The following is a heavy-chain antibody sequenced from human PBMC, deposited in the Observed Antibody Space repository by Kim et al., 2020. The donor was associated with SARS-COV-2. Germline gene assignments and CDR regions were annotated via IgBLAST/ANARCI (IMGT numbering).Heavy chain of an antibody. CDR1: GFTFRAYW. Sequence: GGSLRLSCATSGFTFRAYWMHWVRQAPGKGLEWVSRVDEYATTTTYADSVKGRFTISRDNGKNMVYLQMNSLRAEDTAVYYCVRDQVDYYETPGDDFDYWGRGTLVTVSS. V-gene: IGHV3-74*01. J-gene: IGHJ4*02. D-gene: IGHD3-22*01. CDR2: VDEYATTT. CDR3: VRDQVDYYETPGDDFDY.